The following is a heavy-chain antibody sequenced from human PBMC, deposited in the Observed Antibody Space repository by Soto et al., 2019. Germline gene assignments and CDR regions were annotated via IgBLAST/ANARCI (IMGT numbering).Heavy chain of an antibody. CDR2: ISYDGSNK. D-gene: IGHD3-22*01. Sequence: GGSLRLSCAASGFTFSSYAMHWVRQAPGKGLEWVAVISYDGSNKYYADSMKGRFTISRDNSKNTLYLQMNSLRAEDTAVYYCARESSGYDQDYYDSSGYSPFDYWGQGTLVTVSS. CDR3: ARESSGYDQDYYDSSGYSPFDY. CDR1: GFTFSSYA. J-gene: IGHJ4*02. V-gene: IGHV3-30-3*01.